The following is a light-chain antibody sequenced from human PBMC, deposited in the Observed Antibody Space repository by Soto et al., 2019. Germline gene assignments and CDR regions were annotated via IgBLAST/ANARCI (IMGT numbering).Light chain of an antibody. CDR2: AAS. CDR1: QGISSY. J-gene: IGKJ1*01. CDR3: QQYYSYPWT. Sequence: AIRMTQSPSSFSASTGDRVTITCRASQGISSYLAWYQQKPGKAPKLLIYAASTLQSGVLSRFSGSGSGTDFTLTISCLQSADFAAYYCQQYYSYPWTFGQGTKVEIK. V-gene: IGKV1-8*01.